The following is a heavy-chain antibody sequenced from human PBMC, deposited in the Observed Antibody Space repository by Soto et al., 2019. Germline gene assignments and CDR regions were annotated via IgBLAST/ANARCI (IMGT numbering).Heavy chain of an antibody. CDR3: TRLNYYDSSGYHYYFDY. CDR1: GFTFGDYA. CDR2: IRSKAYGGTT. D-gene: IGHD3-22*01. Sequence: GGSLRLSCTASGFTFGDYAMSWVRQAPGKGLEWVGFIRSKAYGGTTEYAASVKGRFTISRDDSKSIAYQQMNSLKTEDTAVYYCTRLNYYDSSGYHYYFDYWGQGTLVTVSS. J-gene: IGHJ4*02. V-gene: IGHV3-49*04.